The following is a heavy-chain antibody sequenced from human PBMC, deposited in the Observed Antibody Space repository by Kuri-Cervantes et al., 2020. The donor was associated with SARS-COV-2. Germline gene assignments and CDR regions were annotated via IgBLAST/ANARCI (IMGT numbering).Heavy chain of an antibody. CDR2: VRGKANNYAT. CDR1: GFLFSASA. V-gene: IGHV3-73*01. J-gene: IGHJ4*02. Sequence: GGSLRLSCEVSGFLFSASAIHWVRQASGKGLEWVGRVRGKANNYATAYAASVKGRFIISRDDSKNMAYLQMNSLKTEDTAVYYCMTLIDYWGQGALVTVSS. CDR3: MTLIDY.